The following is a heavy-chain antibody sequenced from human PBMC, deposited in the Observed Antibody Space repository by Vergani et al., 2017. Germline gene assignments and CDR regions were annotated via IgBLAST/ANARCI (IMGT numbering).Heavy chain of an antibody. Sequence: QVQLQQWGAGLLTPSETLSLTCSVYGGSFSGYYWSWIRQPPGKGPEWIGEINHSGITNYNPCLKSRVTISVDTSKNQFSLKLSSVTAADTAVYYCARAGRLVDAVDVWGQGTMVTVSS. D-gene: IGHD6-19*01. CDR1: GGSFSGYY. V-gene: IGHV4-34*01. J-gene: IGHJ3*01. CDR2: INHSGIT. CDR3: ARAGRLVDAVDV.